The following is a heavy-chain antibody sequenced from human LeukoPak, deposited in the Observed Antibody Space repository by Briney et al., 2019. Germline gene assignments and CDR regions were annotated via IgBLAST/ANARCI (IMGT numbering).Heavy chain of an antibody. D-gene: IGHD6-25*01. CDR3: ARQLPTAAADTRGYFDY. V-gene: IGHV4-39*01. CDR2: LFYGENS. CDR1: GGSISTISSSTYY. J-gene: IGHJ4*02. Sequence: SETLSLTCTVSGGSISTISSSTYYWGWIRQAPGKGLEWIGSLFYGENSHYNPSLKSRATLSVDTSNNQFSLKLTSVTAADAAVYFCARQLPTAAADTRGYFDYWGQGTGVSVSS.